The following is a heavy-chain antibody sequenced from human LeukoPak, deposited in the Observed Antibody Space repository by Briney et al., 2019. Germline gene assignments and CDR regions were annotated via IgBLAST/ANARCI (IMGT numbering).Heavy chain of an antibody. Sequence: GGSLRLSCAASGFTFSSYSMNWVRQAPGKGLEWVSFISSSSSSYIYYADSVKGRFTISRDNAKNSLYLQMNSLRAEDTAVYHCASSEGQQAYGMDVWGQGTTVTVSS. J-gene: IGHJ6*02. CDR2: ISSSSSSYI. CDR1: GFTFSSYS. CDR3: ASSEGQQAYGMDV. V-gene: IGHV3-21*01. D-gene: IGHD6-13*01.